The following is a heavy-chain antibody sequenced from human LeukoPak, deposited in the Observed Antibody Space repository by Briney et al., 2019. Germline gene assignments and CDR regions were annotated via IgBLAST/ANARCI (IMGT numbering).Heavy chain of an antibody. Sequence: ASVKVSCKASGYTFTGYYMHWVRQAPGQGLEWMGWINPNSGGTNCAQKFQGRVTMTRDTSISTAYMELSRLRSDDTAVYYCARDLLAPDAFDIWGQGTMVTVSS. D-gene: IGHD3-3*01. CDR2: INPNSGGT. J-gene: IGHJ3*02. V-gene: IGHV1-2*02. CDR3: ARDLLAPDAFDI. CDR1: GYTFTGYY.